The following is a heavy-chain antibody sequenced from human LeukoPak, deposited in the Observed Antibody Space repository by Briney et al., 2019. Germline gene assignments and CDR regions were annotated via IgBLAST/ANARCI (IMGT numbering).Heavy chain of an antibody. CDR1: GFTFDDYA. V-gene: IGHV3-9*01. J-gene: IGHJ4*02. D-gene: IGHD6-13*01. CDR2: ISWNSGSI. Sequence: GGSLRLSCAASGFTFDDYAMHWVRQAPGKGLEWVSGISWNSGSIGYADSVKGRFTISRDNAKNSLYLQMNSLRAEDTALYYCAALSPSIAAADHWGQGTLVTVSS. CDR3: AALSPSIAAADH.